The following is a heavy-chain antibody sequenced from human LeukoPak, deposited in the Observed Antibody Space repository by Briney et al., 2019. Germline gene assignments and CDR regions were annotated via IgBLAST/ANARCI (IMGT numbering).Heavy chain of an antibody. CDR1: GYTFTNYG. CDR3: ARWGLVAPGTYYYYYMDV. CDR2: INAYNSDT. Sequence: ASVKVSCKASGYTFTNYGVSWVRQAPGQRLECMGCINAYNSDTHYAQNLQGRLTITTDTSTSMAFMELRSLRPDDTAVYFCARWGLVAPGTYYYYYMDVWGRGTTVSVSS. D-gene: IGHD2-2*01. J-gene: IGHJ6*03. V-gene: IGHV1-18*01.